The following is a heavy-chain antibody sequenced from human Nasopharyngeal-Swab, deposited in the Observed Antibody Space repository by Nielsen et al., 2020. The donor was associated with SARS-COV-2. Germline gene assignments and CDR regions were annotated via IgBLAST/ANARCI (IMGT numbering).Heavy chain of an antibody. J-gene: IGHJ4*02. V-gene: IGHV3-23*01. Sequence: GGSLRLSCAASGFTFSSYAMSWVRQAPGKGLEWVSAISGSGGSTYYADSVKGRFTISRDNSKNTLDLQMNSLRAEDTAVYYCARLTVTTEDYFDYWGQGTLVTVSS. CDR2: ISGSGGST. CDR1: GFTFSSYA. D-gene: IGHD4-17*01. CDR3: ARLTVTTEDYFDY.